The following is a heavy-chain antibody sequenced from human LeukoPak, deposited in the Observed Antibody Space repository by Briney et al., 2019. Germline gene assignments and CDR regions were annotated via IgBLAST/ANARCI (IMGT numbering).Heavy chain of an antibody. V-gene: IGHV4-31*03. CDR2: IYYSGST. D-gene: IGHD6-13*01. CDR3: ARGGLGRSSSLAVLWFDP. J-gene: IGHJ5*02. Sequence: SQTLSLTCTVSGGSISSGGYYWSWIRQHPGKGLEWIGYIYYSGSTYYNPSLKSRVTISVDTSKNQFSLKLSSVTAADTAVYYCARGGLGRSSSLAVLWFDPWGQGTLVTVSS. CDR1: GGSISSGGYY.